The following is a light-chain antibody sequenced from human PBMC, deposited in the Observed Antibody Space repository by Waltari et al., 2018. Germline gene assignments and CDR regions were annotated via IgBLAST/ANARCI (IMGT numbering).Light chain of an antibody. CDR3: QQYYSTPT. V-gene: IGKV4-1*01. Sequence: DIVMTQSPDSLAVSLGERATINCKSSQSVLFSSNNKNSLAWYQQKPGHPPKLLIYWASTRESGVPDRFSGSGSGTDFTLTISSLQAEDVAVYYCQQYYSTPTFGQGTKLEIK. J-gene: IGKJ2*01. CDR2: WAS. CDR1: QSVLFSSNNKNS.